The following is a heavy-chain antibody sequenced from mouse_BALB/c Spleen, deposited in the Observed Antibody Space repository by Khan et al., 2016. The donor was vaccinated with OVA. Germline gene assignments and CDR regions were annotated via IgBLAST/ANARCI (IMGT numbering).Heavy chain of an antibody. CDR1: GYAFTNYG. J-gene: IGHJ4*01. D-gene: IGHD2-10*01. CDR3: ARPPYFSYTLDH. Sequence: QIQLVQSGPELKKPGETVKISCKASGYAFTNYGMNWVKQSPGQPLKWMGWINTYTGEPTYADDFKGRFAFSLDTSASTAYLQINNLKSEDTATYFCARPPYFSYTLDHWGQGTSVTVSS. CDR2: INTYTGEP. V-gene: IGHV9-3-1*01.